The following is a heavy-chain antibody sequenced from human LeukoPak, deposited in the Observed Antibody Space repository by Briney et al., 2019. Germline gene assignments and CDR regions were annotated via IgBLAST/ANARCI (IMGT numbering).Heavy chain of an antibody. CDR2: ISYDGSNK. V-gene: IGHV3-30*04. D-gene: IGHD3-22*01. Sequence: AGGSLRLSCAASGFTFSSYAMHWVRQAPGKGLEWVAVISYDGSNKYYADSVKGRFTISRDNAKNSLYLQMNSLRAEDTAVYYCARVLGRYYDSLDYWGQGTLVTVSS. J-gene: IGHJ4*02. CDR3: ARVLGRYYDSLDY. CDR1: GFTFSSYA.